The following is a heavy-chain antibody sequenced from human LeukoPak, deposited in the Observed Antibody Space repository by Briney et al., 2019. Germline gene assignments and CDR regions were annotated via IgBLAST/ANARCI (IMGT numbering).Heavy chain of an antibody. Sequence: GGTPSLSCAASGVTFSSFAMRWVCETSGRGLEWVGHIRIKSNSYTTACASSVEGRFTISRDGSKNTSYLPLYTLQTEDRTVYYCTKYLQSGPNYYFFYMDVWGKKTTVSVSS. D-gene: IGHD4-11*01. CDR2: IRIKSNSYTT. CDR3: TKYLQSGPNYYFFYMDV. J-gene: IGHJ6*03. CDR1: GVTFSSFA. V-gene: IGHV3-73*01.